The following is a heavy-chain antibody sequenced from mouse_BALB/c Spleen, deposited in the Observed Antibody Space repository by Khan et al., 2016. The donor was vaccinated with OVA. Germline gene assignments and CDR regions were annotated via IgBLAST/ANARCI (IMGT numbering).Heavy chain of an antibody. Sequence: VQLQESGPELVKPGASVKMSCKASGYTFTYYVITWVKQRTGQGLEWIGEIYPGSDNAYYNERFKGKATLTADKSSNTTHMQLSSLTSEDSAVYFCARGDGYYLYFDYWGQGTTLTVSS. CDR1: GYTFTYYV. D-gene: IGHD2-3*01. CDR2: IYPGSDNA. CDR3: ARGDGYYLYFDY. J-gene: IGHJ2*01. V-gene: IGHV1-81*01.